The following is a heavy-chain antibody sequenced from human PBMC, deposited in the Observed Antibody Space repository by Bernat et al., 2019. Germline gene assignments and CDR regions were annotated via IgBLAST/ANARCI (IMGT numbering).Heavy chain of an antibody. CDR2: ISSSSSTI. Sequence: EVQLVESGGGLVQPGGSLRLSCAASGFTFSSYSMNWVRQAPGKGLEWVSYISSSSSTIYYADSVKGRFTISRDHAKNSLYLQMNSLRAEDTAVYYCARALGALSAAIRDYFDYWGQGTLVTVSS. J-gene: IGHJ4*02. CDR1: GFTFSSYS. CDR3: ARALGALSAAIRDYFDY. V-gene: IGHV3-48*01. D-gene: IGHD2-2*01.